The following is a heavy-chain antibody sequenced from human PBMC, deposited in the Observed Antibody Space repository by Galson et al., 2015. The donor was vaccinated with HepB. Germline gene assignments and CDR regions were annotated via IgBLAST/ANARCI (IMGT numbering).Heavy chain of an antibody. J-gene: IGHJ6*02. V-gene: IGHV3-30*18. CDR2: ISYDGSNK. CDR3: AKGSESTRWLLYYYYGMDV. D-gene: IGHD2-2*01. CDR1: GFTFSSYG. Sequence: SLRLSCAASGFTFSSYGMHWARQAPGKGLEWVAVISYDGSNKYYADSVKGRFTISRDNSKNTLYLQMNSLRAEDTAVYYCAKGSESTRWLLYYYYGMDVWGQGTTVTVSS.